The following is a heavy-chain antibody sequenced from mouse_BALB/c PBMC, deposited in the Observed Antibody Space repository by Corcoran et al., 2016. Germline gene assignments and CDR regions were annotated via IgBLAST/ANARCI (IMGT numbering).Heavy chain of an antibody. D-gene: IGHD2-12*01. CDR2: IDPANGNT. CDR1: GFNIKDTY. CDR3: ARGGAYDDYFDY. V-gene: IGHV14-3*02. Sequence: EVQLQQSGAELVKPGASVKLSCTASGFNIKDTYMHWVKQRPEQGLEWIGRIDPANGNTKYAPKFQGKATITADTSSNTAYLQLSSLTSEDTAVYYCARGGAYDDYFDYWGQGTTLTVSS. J-gene: IGHJ2*01.